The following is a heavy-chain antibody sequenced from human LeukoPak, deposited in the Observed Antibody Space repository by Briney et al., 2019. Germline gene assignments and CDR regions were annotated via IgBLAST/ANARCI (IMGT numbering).Heavy chain of an antibody. V-gene: IGHV6-1*01. D-gene: IGHD5-24*01. CDR3: ARGWLQSGFDY. CDR2: TYYSASWYI. CDR1: GDSVSTNRAG. Sequence: SQTLSLTCAISGDSVSTNRAGWNWIRQSPSRGLEWLVMTYYSASWYIDYALAVKSLLSISADTSKNQFSLLLSSVTPDDTAVYFCARGWLQSGFDYWGQGTLVTVSS. J-gene: IGHJ4*02.